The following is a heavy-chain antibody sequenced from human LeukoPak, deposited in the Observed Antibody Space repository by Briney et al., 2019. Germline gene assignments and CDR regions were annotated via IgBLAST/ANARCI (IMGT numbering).Heavy chain of an antibody. J-gene: IGHJ5*02. Sequence: GASVKVSCKASGGNFNNYAISWVRQVPGQGLEWMGAVIPVFNTPTYAQKFQGRVTIAADESTSTIYINLSRLRSDDTAVYYCARGGLHDDYDYMRWFDPWGQGTLVTVSS. CDR2: VIPVFNTP. CDR3: ARGGLHDDYDYMRWFDP. V-gene: IGHV1-69*13. D-gene: IGHD4-17*01. CDR1: GGNFNNYA.